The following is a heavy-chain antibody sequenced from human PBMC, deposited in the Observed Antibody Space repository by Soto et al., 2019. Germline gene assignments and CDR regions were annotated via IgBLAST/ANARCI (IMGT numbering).Heavy chain of an antibody. Sequence: SETLSLTCAVSGGSISSGGYSWSWIRQPPGKGLEWIGYIYHSGSTYYNPSLKSRVTISVDRSKNQFSLKLSSVTAADTAVYYCARTIAAAGTWWFDPWGQGTLVTVSS. V-gene: IGHV4-30-2*01. CDR1: GGSISSGGYS. J-gene: IGHJ5*02. CDR2: IYHSGST. CDR3: ARTIAAAGTWWFDP. D-gene: IGHD6-13*01.